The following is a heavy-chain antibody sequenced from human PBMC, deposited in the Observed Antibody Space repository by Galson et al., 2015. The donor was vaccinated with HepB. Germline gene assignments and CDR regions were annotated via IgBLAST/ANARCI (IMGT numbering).Heavy chain of an antibody. CDR1: GDSVSSNSAA. CDR2: TYYRSKWYT. J-gene: IGHJ4*02. CDR3: AGGLNTYFDY. D-gene: IGHD2/OR15-2a*01. V-gene: IGHV6-1*01. Sequence: CAISGDSVSSNSAAWNWIRQSPSRGLEWLGRTYYRSKWYTDYAISVKGRITINADTSKNQFSLQLKSVTPEDTAVYFCAGGLNTYFDYWSQGILVTVAA.